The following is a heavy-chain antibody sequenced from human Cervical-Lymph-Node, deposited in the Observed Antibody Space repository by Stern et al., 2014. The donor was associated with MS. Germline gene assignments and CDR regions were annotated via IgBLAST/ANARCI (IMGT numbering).Heavy chain of an antibody. CDR2: FDPEDVEP. Sequence: QVQLVQSVAEVKKPWASGKVSCKVSGYTLTELSMHWVRQAPGKGLEWMGCFDPEDVEPIYAQKFQGRVTMTEDSSTDTAYMELSSLRSEDTALYYCATDHRIVGPTDAFDIWGQGTMVTVSS. CDR3: ATDHRIVGPTDAFDI. D-gene: IGHD1-26*01. J-gene: IGHJ3*02. V-gene: IGHV1-24*01. CDR1: GYTLTELS.